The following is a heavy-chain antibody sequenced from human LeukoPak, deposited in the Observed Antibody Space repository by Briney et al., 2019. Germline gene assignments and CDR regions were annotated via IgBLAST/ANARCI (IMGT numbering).Heavy chain of an antibody. V-gene: IGHV3-23*01. D-gene: IGHD3-3*02. CDR3: ARASWVSSADAVL. CDR2: ISDSGGDT. Sequence: GGSLRLSCAASGFTFSNFAMSWVRQAPGKGLEWVSTISDSGGDTYYADSVKGRFTVSRDESGNTVYLQMNNLRVEDTAVYFCARASWVSSADAVLWGQGTLVTVSS. CDR1: GFTFSNFA. J-gene: IGHJ4*02.